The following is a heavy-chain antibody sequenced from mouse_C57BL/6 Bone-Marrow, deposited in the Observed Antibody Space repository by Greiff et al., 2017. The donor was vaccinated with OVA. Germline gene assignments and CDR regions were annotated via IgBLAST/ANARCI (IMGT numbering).Heavy chain of an antibody. Sequence: QVQLQQPGAELVKPGASVKLSCKASGYTFTSYWMHWVKQRPGRGLEWIGRIDPNSGGTKYNEKFKSKATLTVDKPSSTAYMQLSSLTSEDSAVYYCARRTASDYDPYYYAMDYWGQGTSVTVSS. D-gene: IGHD2-4*01. CDR2: IDPNSGGT. CDR3: ARRTASDYDPYYYAMDY. CDR1: GYTFTSYW. J-gene: IGHJ4*01. V-gene: IGHV1-72*01.